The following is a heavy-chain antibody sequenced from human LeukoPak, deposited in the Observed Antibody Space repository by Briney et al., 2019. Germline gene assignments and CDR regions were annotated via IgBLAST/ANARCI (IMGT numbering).Heavy chain of an antibody. CDR3: ARGAAVALAAFDI. D-gene: IGHD6-19*01. CDR1: GDSIHDYF. J-gene: IGHJ3*02. CDR2: IYASGST. V-gene: IGHV4-4*07. Sequence: SETLSLTCTVSGDSIHDYFWTWVRQPAGKGLEWIGRIYASGSTNYNPSLKSRVTMSVDTSKNQFSLELKSVTAADTAFYYCARGAAVALAAFDIWGQGTMVTVSS.